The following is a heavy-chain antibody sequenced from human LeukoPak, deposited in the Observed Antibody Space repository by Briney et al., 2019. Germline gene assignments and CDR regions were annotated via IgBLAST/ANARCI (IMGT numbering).Heavy chain of an antibody. CDR2: INHSGST. J-gene: IGHJ6*03. D-gene: IGHD2-2*01. CDR3: ARKTRIVVPAALFYYYYYMDV. V-gene: IGHV4-34*01. CDR1: GGSFSGYY. Sequence: SETLSLTCVVYGGSFSGYYWSWIRQPPRKGLEWIGEINHSGSTNYNPSLKSRVTISVDTSKNQFSLKLSSVTAADTAVYYCARKTRIVVPAALFYYYYYMDVWGKGTTVTISS.